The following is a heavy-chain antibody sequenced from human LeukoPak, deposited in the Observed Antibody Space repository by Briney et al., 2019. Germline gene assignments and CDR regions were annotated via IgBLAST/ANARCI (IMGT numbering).Heavy chain of an antibody. J-gene: IGHJ5*02. CDR2: IYYSGST. V-gene: IGHV4-31*03. Sequence: SETLPLTCTVSGVSISSGGYYWSWLRQHPGKGLEWIGYIYYSGSTYYNPSLKSRVTISVDTSKNQFSLKLSSVTAADTAVYYCATSRTGFDPWGQGTLVTVSS. CDR3: ATSRTGFDP. CDR1: GVSISSGGYY.